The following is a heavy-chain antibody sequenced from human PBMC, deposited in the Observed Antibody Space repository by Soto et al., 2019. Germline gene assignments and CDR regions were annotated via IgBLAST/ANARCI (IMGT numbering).Heavy chain of an antibody. Sequence: GASVKVSCKASGYTFTGYYMHWVRQAPGQGLEWMGWINPNSGGTNYAQKFQGWVTMTRDTSISTAYMELSRLRSDDTAVYYCAKDIGYYDILTGLNWFDPWGQGTLVTVSS. D-gene: IGHD3-9*01. CDR3: AKDIGYYDILTGLNWFDP. V-gene: IGHV1-2*04. J-gene: IGHJ5*02. CDR1: GYTFTGYY. CDR2: INPNSGGT.